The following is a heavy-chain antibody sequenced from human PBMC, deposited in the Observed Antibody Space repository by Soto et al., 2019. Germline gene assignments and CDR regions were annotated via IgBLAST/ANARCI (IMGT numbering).Heavy chain of an antibody. CDR3: ARTSYYDSSDYYGMDV. J-gene: IGHJ6*02. D-gene: IGHD3-22*01. V-gene: IGHV4-4*02. CDR1: AGSISSRNW. CDR2: IHHSGST. Sequence: SETLSLTCAVSAGSISSRNWWTWVRQSPGKGLEWIGEIHHSGSTNYNPSLKSRVTISVDNSKNQFSLKLTSVTAADTAVYYCARTSYYDSSDYYGMDVWGQATTVTVSS.